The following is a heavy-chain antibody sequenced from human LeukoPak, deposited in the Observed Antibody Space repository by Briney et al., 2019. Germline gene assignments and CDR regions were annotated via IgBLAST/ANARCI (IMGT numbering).Heavy chain of an antibody. D-gene: IGHD2-15*01. CDR2: ISAYNGNT. Sequence: GASVKVSCKASGYSFSTYGITWVRQAPGQGLEWVGWISAYNGNTNYAQKLQGRVTMTTDTSTNTVYMELSRLRSDDTAVYYCARDRLRLGYERTNWFDPWGQGTLVTVSS. V-gene: IGHV1-18*01. J-gene: IGHJ5*02. CDR3: ARDRLRLGYERTNWFDP. CDR1: GYSFSTYG.